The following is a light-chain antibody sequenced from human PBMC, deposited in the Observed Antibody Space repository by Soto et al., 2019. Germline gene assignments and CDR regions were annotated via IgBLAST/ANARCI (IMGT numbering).Light chain of an antibody. CDR2: GAS. J-gene: IGKJ4*01. CDR1: QSVSSNY. V-gene: IGKV3-20*01. CDR3: QQYDSSPLT. Sequence: EIVLTQSPGTLSLSPGERVTLSCRASQSVSSNYLAWYQQKPGQAPRLLIYGASSRATGIPDRFSGSGSGTDFTLTISRLEPEDFAVYYCQQYDSSPLTFGGGTKVEIK.